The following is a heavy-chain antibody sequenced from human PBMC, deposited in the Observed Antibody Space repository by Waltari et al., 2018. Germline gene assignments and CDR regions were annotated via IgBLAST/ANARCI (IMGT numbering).Heavy chain of an antibody. CDR1: GFTFSTYW. CDR2: IKQDGSES. CDR3: SVSLNH. Sequence: DVQLVESGGGLVQPGGHLRLSCAAPGFTFSTYWMDWVRQAPGKGLEWVANIKQDGSESHYVDSVKGRFTISRDNAQNLLYLQINSLRDEDTAVYYCSVSLNHWGQGTLVTVSS. V-gene: IGHV3-7*01. J-gene: IGHJ5*02.